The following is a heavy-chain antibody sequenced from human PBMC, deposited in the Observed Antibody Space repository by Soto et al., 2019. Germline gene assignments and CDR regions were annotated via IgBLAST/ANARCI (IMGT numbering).Heavy chain of an antibody. CDR1: GGTFSIYA. Sequence: SVKVSCKASGGTFSIYAISWVRQAPGQGLEWMGGIIPIFGTANYAQKFQGRVTITADESTSTAYMELSSLRSEDTAVYYCARDRGPPGWFDPWGQGTLVTVSS. CDR2: IIPIFGTA. V-gene: IGHV1-69*13. J-gene: IGHJ5*02. D-gene: IGHD1-26*01. CDR3: ARDRGPPGWFDP.